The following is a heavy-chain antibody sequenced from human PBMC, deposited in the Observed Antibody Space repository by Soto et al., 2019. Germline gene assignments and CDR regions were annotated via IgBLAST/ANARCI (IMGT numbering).Heavy chain of an antibody. CDR3: ARLGSSSKYSLAHYYYYGMDV. D-gene: IGHD3-3*02. Sequence: PGESLKISCNGSGYSFTSYWISWVRQMPGKGLEWMGRIDPSDSYTNYSPSFQGHVTISADKSISTAYLQWSSLKASDTAMYYCARLGSSSKYSLAHYYYYGMDVWGQGTTVTVSS. V-gene: IGHV5-10-1*01. CDR2: IDPSDSYT. J-gene: IGHJ6*02. CDR1: GYSFTSYW.